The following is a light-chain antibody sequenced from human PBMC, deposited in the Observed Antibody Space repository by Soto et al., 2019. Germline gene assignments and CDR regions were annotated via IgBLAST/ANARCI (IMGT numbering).Light chain of an antibody. CDR2: AAS. CDR1: QGGSIW. Sequence: DIQMTQSPASVSASVGHRVPITCRASQGGSIWLAWYQQKPGKAPNLMSEAASSLQRGGPSRFSGSRSGPDVTLISSSLQPEDFATYECQQSYRSPPTFGQGTKVDIK. V-gene: IGKV1-12*01. J-gene: IGKJ1*01. CDR3: QQSYRSPPT.